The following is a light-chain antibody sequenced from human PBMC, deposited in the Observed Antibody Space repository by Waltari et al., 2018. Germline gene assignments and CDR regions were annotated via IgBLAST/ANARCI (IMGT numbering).Light chain of an antibody. Sequence: QTVVTQEPSLTVSPGGTVTLTCASSTGAVTSGHFPNWFQQKPGQAPRSLIHSTSTKHSWTPARCAGSLLGEKGALTLSGLQPEDEAEYYCLLYYGGVQVFGGGTKLTVL. CDR3: LLYYGGVQV. CDR2: STS. V-gene: IGLV7-43*01. J-gene: IGLJ3*02. CDR1: TGAVTSGHF.